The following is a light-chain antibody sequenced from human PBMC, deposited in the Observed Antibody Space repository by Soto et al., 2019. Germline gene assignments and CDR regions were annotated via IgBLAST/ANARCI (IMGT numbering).Light chain of an antibody. CDR2: KAS. V-gene: IGKV1-5*03. CDR3: QQYESYPMT. J-gene: IGKJ4*01. Sequence: DSQMTQYPSPLSASVGDRVTITCRASQSISSWLAWYQQKPGKAPKLLISKASTLQSGVPPRFSGSGSGTEFTLTISSLQPDDFATYYCQQYESYPMTFGGGTKVEIK. CDR1: QSISSW.